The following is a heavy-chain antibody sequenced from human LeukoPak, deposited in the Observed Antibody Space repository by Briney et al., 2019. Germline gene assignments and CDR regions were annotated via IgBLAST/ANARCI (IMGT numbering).Heavy chain of an antibody. J-gene: IGHJ4*02. CDR1: GGSISSYY. CDR2: IYTSGST. CDR3: ARDSSPAYCSSTSCPLVY. Sequence: PSETLSLTCTVSGGSISSYYWSWIRQPPGKGLEWIGRIYTSGSTNYNPSLKSRVTISVDTSKNQFSLKLSSVTAADTAVYYCARDSSPAYCSSTSCPLVYWGQGTLVTVSS. V-gene: IGHV4-4*08. D-gene: IGHD2-2*01.